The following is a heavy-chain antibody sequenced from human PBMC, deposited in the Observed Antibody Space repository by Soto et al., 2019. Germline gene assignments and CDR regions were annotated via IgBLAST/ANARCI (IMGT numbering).Heavy chain of an antibody. V-gene: IGHV3-9*01. CDR3: IKDESINWYSGHFRH. Sequence: QPVGALILSCAASGFTFDDYARHWVRQVPGKGLEWVSGINLNSGSIGYGDSVKGRFAISRDNAKNSLHLQMNSLSAEDTAFYYCIKDESINWYSGHFRHWGQGTLVTVSS. D-gene: IGHD6-13*01. J-gene: IGHJ1*01. CDR1: GFTFDDYA. CDR2: INLNSGSI.